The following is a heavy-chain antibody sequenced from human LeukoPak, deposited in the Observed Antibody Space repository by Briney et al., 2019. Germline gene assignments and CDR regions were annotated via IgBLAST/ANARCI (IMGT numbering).Heavy chain of an antibody. CDR3: ARDYLPTTVTSRFDY. CDR1: GFTFSSYG. J-gene: IGHJ4*02. D-gene: IGHD4-17*01. V-gene: IGHV3-33*01. CDR2: IWYDGSNK. Sequence: GGSLRLSCAASGFTFSSYGMHWVRQAPGKGLEWAAVIWYDGSNKYYADSVKGRFTISRDNSKNTLYLQMNSLRAEDTAVYYCARDYLPTTVTSRFDYWGQGTLVTVSS.